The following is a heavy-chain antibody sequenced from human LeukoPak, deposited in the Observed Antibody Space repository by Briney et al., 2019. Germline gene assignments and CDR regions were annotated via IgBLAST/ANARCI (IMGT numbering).Heavy chain of an antibody. V-gene: IGHV1-2*02. D-gene: IGHD2-2*01. CDR3: AREFVVPAAIAPRGIYYYYGMDV. CDR1: GYTFTGYY. Sequence: ASVKVSCKASGYTFTGYYMHWVRQAPGQGLEWMGWINPNSGGTNYAQKFQGRATMTRDTSISTAYMELSRLRSDDTAVYYCAREFVVPAAIAPRGIYYYYGMDVWGQGTTVTVSS. J-gene: IGHJ6*02. CDR2: INPNSGGT.